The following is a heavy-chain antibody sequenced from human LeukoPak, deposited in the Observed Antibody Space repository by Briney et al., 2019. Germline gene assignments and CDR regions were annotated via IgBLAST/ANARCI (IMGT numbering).Heavy chain of an antibody. CDR1: GFTFSSYG. J-gene: IGHJ3*02. CDR3: AKDLGAIWSSSWYEDAFDI. Sequence: PGGSLRLSCAASGFTFSSYGMSWVRQAPGKGLEWVSAISGSGGSTYYADSVKGRFTISRDNSKNTLYLQMNSLRAEDTAVYYCAKDLGAIWSSSWYEDAFDIWGQGTMVTVSS. V-gene: IGHV3-23*01. CDR2: ISGSGGST. D-gene: IGHD6-13*01.